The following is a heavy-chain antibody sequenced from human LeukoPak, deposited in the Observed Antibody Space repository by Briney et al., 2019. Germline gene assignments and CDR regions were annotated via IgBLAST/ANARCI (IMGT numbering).Heavy chain of an antibody. CDR3: ARDRSIAARPGYFDY. CDR1: GGTFSSYA. Sequence: ASVKVSCKASGGTFSSYAISWVRQAPGQGLEWMGGIIPIFGTAYYAQKFQGRVTITADESTSTAYMELSSLRSEDTAVYYCARDRSIAARPGYFDYWGQGTLVTVSS. V-gene: IGHV1-69*13. J-gene: IGHJ4*02. CDR2: IIPIFGTA. D-gene: IGHD6-6*01.